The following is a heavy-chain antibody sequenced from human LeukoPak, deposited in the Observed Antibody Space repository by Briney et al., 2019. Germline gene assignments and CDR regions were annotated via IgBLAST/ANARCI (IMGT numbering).Heavy chain of an antibody. V-gene: IGHV3-21*06. CDR1: GFTFSDYT. D-gene: IGHD6-13*01. CDR3: ARVAEAAAFDS. Sequence: GGSLRLSCAASGFTFSDYTMTWVRQAPGKGLEWVASISSDSSYIDYADSVKGRFTISRDNAKNSLYLQMNSLKPEDTAVYYCARVAEAAAFDSWGQGNLVTASS. J-gene: IGHJ4*02. CDR2: ISSDSSYI.